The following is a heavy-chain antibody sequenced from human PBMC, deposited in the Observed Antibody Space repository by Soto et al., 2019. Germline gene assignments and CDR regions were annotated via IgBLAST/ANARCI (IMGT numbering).Heavy chain of an antibody. CDR2: ISSSSSTI. D-gene: IGHD3-3*01. J-gene: IGHJ6*02. Sequence: GGSLRLSCAASGFTFSSYSMYWVRQAPGKGLEWVSYISSSSSTIYYADSVKGRFTISRDNAKNSLYLQMNSLRDEDTAVYYCARAGLRFLEWLSLYGMDVWGQGTTVTVSS. V-gene: IGHV3-48*02. CDR3: ARAGLRFLEWLSLYGMDV. CDR1: GFTFSSYS.